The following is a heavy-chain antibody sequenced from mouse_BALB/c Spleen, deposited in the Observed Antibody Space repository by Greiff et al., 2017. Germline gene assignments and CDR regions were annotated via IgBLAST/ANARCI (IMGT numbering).Heavy chain of an antibody. D-gene: IGHD2-10*01. Sequence: EVQLQQSGPGLVKPSQSLSLTCTVTGYSITSDYAWNWIRQFPGNKLEWMGYISYSGSTSYNPSLKSRISITRDTSKNQFFLQLNSVTTEDTATYYCARSDSYSLFAYWGQGTLVTVSA. CDR2: ISYSGST. J-gene: IGHJ3*01. CDR1: GYSITSDYA. V-gene: IGHV3-2*02. CDR3: ARSDSYSLFAY.